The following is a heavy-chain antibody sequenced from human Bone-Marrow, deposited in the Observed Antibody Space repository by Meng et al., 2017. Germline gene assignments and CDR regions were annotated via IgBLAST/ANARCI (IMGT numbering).Heavy chain of an antibody. D-gene: IGHD6-13*01. V-gene: IGHV1-18*01. Sequence: ASVKVSCKASGYTFTNYGISRVRQAPGQGLEWMGWISAYNGNTNYAQKLQGRVRMTTDTSTSTAYMELRRLRSDNTAVYYCASSGYISRWSSYYYGMDVWGQGTTVTVSS. CDR3: ASSGYISRWSSYYYGMDV. CDR1: GYTFTNYG. J-gene: IGHJ6*02. CDR2: ISAYNGNT.